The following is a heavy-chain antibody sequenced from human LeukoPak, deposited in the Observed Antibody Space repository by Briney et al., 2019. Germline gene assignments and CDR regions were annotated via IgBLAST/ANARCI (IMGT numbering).Heavy chain of an antibody. V-gene: IGHV4-59*01. Sequence: SETLSLTCTVSGGSISSYYWSWIRQPPGKGLEWIGYIYYSGSTNYNPSLKSRVTISVDTSKNQFSLKLSSVTAADTAVYYCALEGEMGGYDYWGQGTLVTVSS. J-gene: IGHJ4*02. D-gene: IGHD5-12*01. CDR1: GGSISSYY. CDR2: IYYSGST. CDR3: ALEGEMGGYDY.